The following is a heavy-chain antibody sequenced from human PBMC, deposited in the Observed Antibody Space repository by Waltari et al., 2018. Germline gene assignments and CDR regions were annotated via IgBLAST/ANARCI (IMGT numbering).Heavy chain of an antibody. CDR1: GDSLSSGAYY. D-gene: IGHD2-2*02. J-gene: IGHJ6*03. V-gene: IGHV4-39*07. CDR3: ARVGVPVAIQGRYYYYNYIDV. Sequence: QLQESGPGLVKASETLSLTCSLSGDSLSSGAYYWGWIRQPPGKGLEWIGSIGTFSFGRNTNYNPSLKGRLTISADTSKNHFSLRLNSLTAADTAVYYCARVGVPVAIQGRYYYYNYIDVWGTGTRVTIS. CDR2: IGTFSFGRNT.